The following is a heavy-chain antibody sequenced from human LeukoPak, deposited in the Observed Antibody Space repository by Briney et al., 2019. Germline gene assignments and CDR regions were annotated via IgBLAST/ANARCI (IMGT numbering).Heavy chain of an antibody. V-gene: IGHV4-4*07. Sequence: PSETLSLTCTVSGGSISSYYWSWIRQPAGKGLEWIGRIYTSGSTNYNPSLKSRATMSVDTSKNQFSLKLSSVTAADTAVYYCARSSVVVAANGAFDIWGQGTMVTVSS. CDR2: IYTSGST. D-gene: IGHD2-15*01. CDR1: GGSISSYY. J-gene: IGHJ3*02. CDR3: ARSSVVVAANGAFDI.